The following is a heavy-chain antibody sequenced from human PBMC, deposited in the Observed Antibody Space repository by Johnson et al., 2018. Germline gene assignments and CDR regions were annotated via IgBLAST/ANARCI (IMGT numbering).Heavy chain of an antibody. J-gene: IGHJ4*02. V-gene: IGHV3-66*01. Sequence: EVQLVESGGGLVQPGGSLRLSCAASGFTVSSNYMSWVRQAPGKGLEGGSVIYSGGSTYYADSVKGRFTISSDNAKNTLFLQMHSLRAADTAVYYCARLRRTPAYFDNWGQGTLVIVSS. CDR1: GFTVSSNY. D-gene: IGHD2-15*01. CDR2: IYSGGST. CDR3: ARLRRTPAYFDN.